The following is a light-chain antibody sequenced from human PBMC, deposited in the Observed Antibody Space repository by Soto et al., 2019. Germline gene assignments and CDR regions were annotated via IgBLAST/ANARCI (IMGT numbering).Light chain of an antibody. CDR1: QSVNNNY. CDR2: GAS. V-gene: IGKV3D-20*02. CDR3: QQRSNWPPIT. J-gene: IGKJ5*01. Sequence: VLTQSPGTLSLSPGERATLSCRASQSVNNNYLAWYQQKPGQSPRLLIYGASSRATGIPDRFSGSGSGTDFTLTINSLEPEDFAVYYCQQRSNWPPITFGQGTRLEI.